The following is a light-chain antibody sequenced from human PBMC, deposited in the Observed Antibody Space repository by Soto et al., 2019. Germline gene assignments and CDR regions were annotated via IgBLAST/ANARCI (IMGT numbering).Light chain of an antibody. J-gene: IGLJ2*01. CDR2: DNN. CDR1: SSNIGSNS. Sequence: QSALTQPPSVSAAPGQKVTISCSGSSSNIGSNSVSWYQHLPGTAPKVLIYDNNNRPSGIPDRFSGSRSGTSATLDITGLQAGDEAYYYCGAYDSSLSAVLFGGGTKVTVL. V-gene: IGLV1-51*01. CDR3: GAYDSSLSAVL.